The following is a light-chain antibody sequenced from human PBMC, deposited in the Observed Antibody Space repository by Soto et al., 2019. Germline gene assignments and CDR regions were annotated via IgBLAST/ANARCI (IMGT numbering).Light chain of an antibody. CDR3: STYAGSSTDHV. CDR2: EVS. Sequence: QSVLTQPPSASGSPGQSVTISCTGTSSDVGGYKYVSWYQQHPGKVPKLMIYEVSKRPSGVPDRFSGSKSGNTASLTVSGLQAEDEADYYCSTYAGSSTDHVFGTGTKVTVL. CDR1: SSDVGGYKY. J-gene: IGLJ1*01. V-gene: IGLV2-8*01.